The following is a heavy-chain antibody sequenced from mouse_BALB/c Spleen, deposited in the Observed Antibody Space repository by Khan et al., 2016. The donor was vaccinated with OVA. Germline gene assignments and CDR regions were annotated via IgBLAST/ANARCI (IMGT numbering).Heavy chain of an antibody. J-gene: IGHJ4*01. V-gene: IGHV2-6-1*01. CDR2: ILSDGTT. D-gene: IGHD2-10*01. CDR1: GFSLTDYG. Sequence: VQLKESGPGLVAPSQSLSITCTISGFSLTDYGVHWVRQPPGKGLEWLVVILSDGTTTYNSALKSRLSIIKDNTKSQIFLKSNIHQTDDTAMYYCARQPYYHYYIMDYWGQGTSVTVSS. CDR3: ARQPYYHYYIMDY.